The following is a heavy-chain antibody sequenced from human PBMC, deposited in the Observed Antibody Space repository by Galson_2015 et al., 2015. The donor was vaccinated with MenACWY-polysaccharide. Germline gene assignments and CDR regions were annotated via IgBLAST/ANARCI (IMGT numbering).Heavy chain of an antibody. CDR3: AREGSRIVFHAFDT. V-gene: IGHV3-33*01. D-gene: IGHD6-13*01. CDR2: IQYDGTNK. CDR1: GIRFSGSG. Sequence: SLRLSCAASGIRFSGSGMHWVRQAPGKGLEWVAVIQYDGTNKVYADSVKGRFTISRDNSRNTLYLEMSSLRAEDTAVYYCAREGSRIVFHAFDTWGQGTMVTVSS. J-gene: IGHJ3*02.